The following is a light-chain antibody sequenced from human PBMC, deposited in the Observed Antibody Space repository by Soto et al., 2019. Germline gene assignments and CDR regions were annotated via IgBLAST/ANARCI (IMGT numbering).Light chain of an antibody. J-gene: IGLJ1*01. V-gene: IGLV2-23*02. CDR3: CSYAGSSTFYV. Sequence: SVLPQAASVSGSPGQSITISCTGTSSDVGRYNLVSWYQQHPGKAPKRMIYEVSKRPSGVSNRFSGSKSGNTASLTISGLQAEDEADYYCCSYAGSSTFYVFGTGTKVTVL. CDR1: SSDVGRYNL. CDR2: EVS.